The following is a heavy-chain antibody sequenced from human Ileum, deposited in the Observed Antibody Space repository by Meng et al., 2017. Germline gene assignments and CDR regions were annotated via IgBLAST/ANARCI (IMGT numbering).Heavy chain of an antibody. V-gene: IGHV4-4*02. Sequence: QVPLQKPGPGLGVPLGTLSLTCVVYGTSSSSSNWWNWVRQPPGKGLEWIGEIFHTRSNNYNPSLKSRVTISADKSKNQFSLNLSSVTAADTAVYYCATNKNKKIDYWGQGTLVTVSS. CDR2: IFHTRSN. CDR3: ATNKNKKIDY. D-gene: IGHD2/OR15-2a*01. CDR1: GTSSSSSNW. J-gene: IGHJ4*02.